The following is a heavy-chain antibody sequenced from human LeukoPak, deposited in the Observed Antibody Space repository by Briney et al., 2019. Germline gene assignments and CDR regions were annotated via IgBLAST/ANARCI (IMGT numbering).Heavy chain of an antibody. CDR1: GFTFSSYG. CDR2: ISYDGSNK. V-gene: IGHV3-30*03. CDR3: AGTIAARDY. Sequence: PGGSLRLSCAASGFTFSSYGMHWVRQAPGKGLEWVAVISYDGSNKYYADSVKGRFTISRDNSKNTLYLQMNSLRAEDTAVYYCAGTIAARDYWGQGTLVTVSS. J-gene: IGHJ4*02. D-gene: IGHD6-6*01.